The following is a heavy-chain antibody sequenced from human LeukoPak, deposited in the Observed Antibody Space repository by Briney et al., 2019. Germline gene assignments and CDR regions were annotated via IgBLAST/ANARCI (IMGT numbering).Heavy chain of an antibody. CDR1: GFIFSSYA. D-gene: IGHD2-15*01. Sequence: GGSLRLSCAASGFIFSSYAMHWVRQAPGKGLEWVAFIRFDGSNKYYADSVKGRFTISRDNARNSLYLQMNTLRAEDTAVYSCARGADGVSSNSRGWFDPWGQGTLVTVSS. J-gene: IGHJ5*02. CDR3: ARGADGVSSNSRGWFDP. CDR2: IRFDGSNK. V-gene: IGHV3-30*04.